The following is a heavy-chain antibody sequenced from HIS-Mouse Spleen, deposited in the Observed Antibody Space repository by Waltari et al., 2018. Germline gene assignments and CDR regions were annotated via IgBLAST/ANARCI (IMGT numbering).Heavy chain of an antibody. D-gene: IGHD6-13*01. J-gene: IGHJ4*02. Sequence: QVQLVESGGGVVQPGRSLRLSCAASGFTFSSYAMHWVRQAPGKGLEWVAVISYDGSNKYYAESVKGRFTISRDNSKNTLYLQMNSLRAEDTAVYYCARDSYSSSWYFDYWGQGTLVTVSS. CDR3: ARDSYSSSWYFDY. CDR1: GFTFSSYA. V-gene: IGHV3-30*04. CDR2: ISYDGSNK.